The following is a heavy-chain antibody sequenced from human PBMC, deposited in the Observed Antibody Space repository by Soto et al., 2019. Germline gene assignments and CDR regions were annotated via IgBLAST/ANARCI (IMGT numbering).Heavy chain of an antibody. CDR2: ISYDGSNK. CDR1: GFTFSSYA. V-gene: IGHV3-30-3*01. D-gene: IGHD2-21*01. Sequence: QVQLVESGGGVVQPGRSVRRSCAASGFTFSSYAMHWVRQAPGKGLEWVAVISYDGSNKYYADSVKGRFTISRDNSKNTRDLQMNSLRAEDTAVYYCARDGVMQKYGMDVWGQGTTVTVSS. J-gene: IGHJ6*02. CDR3: ARDGVMQKYGMDV.